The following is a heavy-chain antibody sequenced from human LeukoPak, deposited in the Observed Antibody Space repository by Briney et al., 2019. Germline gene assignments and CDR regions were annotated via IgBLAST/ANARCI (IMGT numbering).Heavy chain of an antibody. D-gene: IGHD1-26*01. CDR3: ARDSRASGIFGY. Sequence: PSETLSLTCDVSGYSISRSYYWGWIRQPPGKGLEWIGSIYHSGSTYYNPSLKSRVTISVDTSKNQFSLKLSSVTAADTAVYYCARDSRASGIFGYWGQGTLVTVSS. CDR1: GYSISRSYY. CDR2: IYHSGST. V-gene: IGHV4-38-2*02. J-gene: IGHJ4*02.